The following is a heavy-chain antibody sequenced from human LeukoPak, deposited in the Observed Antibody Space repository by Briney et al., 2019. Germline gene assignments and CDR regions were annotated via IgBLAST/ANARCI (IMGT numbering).Heavy chain of an antibody. CDR3: ARYRNYRDYMDV. Sequence: SETLSLTCTVSGGSISSHYWSWIRQPPGKGLEWIGYIYYSGSTNYNPSLKSRVTISVDTSKNQFSLKLSSVTAADTAVYYCARYRNYRDYMDVWGKGTTVTVSS. J-gene: IGHJ6*03. D-gene: IGHD4-11*01. CDR2: IYYSGST. CDR1: GGSISSHY. V-gene: IGHV4-59*11.